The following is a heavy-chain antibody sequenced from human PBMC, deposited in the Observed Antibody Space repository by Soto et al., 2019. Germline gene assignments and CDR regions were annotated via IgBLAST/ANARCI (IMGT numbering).Heavy chain of an antibody. V-gene: IGHV3-21*01. CDR3: ARVLGDSPLFDY. J-gene: IGHJ4*02. Sequence: PGGSLRLSCAASGFTFSSYSMNWVRQAPGKGLEWVSSISSSSSYIYYADSVKGRFTISRDNAKNSLYLQMNSLRAEDTAVYYCARVLGDSPLFDYWGQGTLVTVSS. CDR1: GFTFSSYS. CDR2: ISSSSSYI. D-gene: IGHD4-17*01.